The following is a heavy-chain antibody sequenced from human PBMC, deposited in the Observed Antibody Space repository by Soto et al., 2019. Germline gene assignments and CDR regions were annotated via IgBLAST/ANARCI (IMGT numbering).Heavy chain of an antibody. V-gene: IGHV4-59*08. CDR3: AIAKTTLYNWFDP. CDR1: GGSIDSYY. J-gene: IGHJ5*02. CDR2: IYYTGST. D-gene: IGHD1-7*01. Sequence: PSETLSLTCTVSGGSIDSYYWSWVRQPPGKGLEWIGQIYYTGSTNYNPSLKGRVTISVDRSKNQFSLRLSSVTAADTAVYSCAIAKTTLYNWFDPWGQGILVTVSS.